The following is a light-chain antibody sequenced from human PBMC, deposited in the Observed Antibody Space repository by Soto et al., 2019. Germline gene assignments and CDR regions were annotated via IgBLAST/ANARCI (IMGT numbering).Light chain of an antibody. V-gene: IGKV1-39*01. CDR3: QQSYSTPRT. CDR2: AAS. Sequence: TQTPSTLSASLGDRVTVTCRASQSISSWLAWYQQKPGKAPKLLIYAASSLQSGVPSRFSGSGSGTDFTLTISSLQPEDVATYYCQQSYSTPRTFGQGTKVDIK. CDR1: QSISSW. J-gene: IGKJ1*01.